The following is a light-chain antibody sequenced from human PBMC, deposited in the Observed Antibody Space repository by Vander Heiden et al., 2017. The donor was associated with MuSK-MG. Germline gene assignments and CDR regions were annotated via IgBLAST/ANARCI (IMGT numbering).Light chain of an antibody. CDR3: QQEDNPPLT. V-gene: IGKV1-33*01. J-gene: IGKJ4*01. Sequence: DIQMTQSPSSLSASVGDRVTITCQASQDISNYLNWYQRKPGKAPKLLIYDASNLETGVPSRFSGSGSGTDFTFTISSLQPEDIATYYCQQEDNPPLTFGGGTKVEIK. CDR2: DAS. CDR1: QDISNY.